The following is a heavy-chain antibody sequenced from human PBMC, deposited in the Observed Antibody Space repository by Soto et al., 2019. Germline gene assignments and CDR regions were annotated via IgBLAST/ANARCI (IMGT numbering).Heavy chain of an antibody. Sequence: QVQLVESGGGLVKPGGSLRLSCAASGFTFSEYYMSWIRQAPGKGLEWVSYISSSGSTIYYADSVKGRFTISRDNAKNSLYVQMKSLTAEDTAVYYCARCYGVNHGYWFDPWGQGTLVTVSS. CDR2: ISSSGSTI. CDR3: ARCYGVNHGYWFDP. V-gene: IGHV3-11*01. J-gene: IGHJ5*02. D-gene: IGHD4-17*01. CDR1: GFTFSEYY.